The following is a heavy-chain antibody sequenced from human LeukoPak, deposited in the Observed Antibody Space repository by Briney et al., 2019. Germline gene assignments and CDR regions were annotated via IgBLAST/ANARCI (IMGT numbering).Heavy chain of an antibody. J-gene: IGHJ4*02. CDR3: AKDFRITMVRGAPRMVDY. D-gene: IGHD3-10*01. CDR1: GFTFSSYG. Sequence: GGSLRLSCAASGFTFSSYGIHWDRQAPGKGLEWVAFIRYDGSNKYYADSVKGRFTISRDNSKNTLYLQMNSLRAEDTAVYYCAKDFRITMVRGAPRMVDYWGQGTLVTVSS. CDR2: IRYDGSNK. V-gene: IGHV3-30*02.